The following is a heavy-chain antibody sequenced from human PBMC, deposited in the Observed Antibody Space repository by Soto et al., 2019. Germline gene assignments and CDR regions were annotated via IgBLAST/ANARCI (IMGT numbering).Heavy chain of an antibody. CDR1: GGSISSEGFY. CDR3: ARAVNWFFDL. CDR2: IYYIGRS. V-gene: IGHV4-31*03. J-gene: IGHJ2*01. Sequence: QVQLQESGPGLVKPSRTLSLTCTVSGGSISSEGFYWSCIRRDPGKGLEWIAYIYYIGRSYSSPSFNSRSTILLDTAGNKFSLKLNSVPAADTAAFYCARAVNWFFDLWGCGTLVTVSS.